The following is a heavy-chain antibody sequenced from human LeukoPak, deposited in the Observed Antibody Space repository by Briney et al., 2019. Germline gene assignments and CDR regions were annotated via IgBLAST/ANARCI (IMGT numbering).Heavy chain of an antibody. CDR1: GFTVSSNY. CDR3: ATEKYYYDSSGYYLDY. J-gene: IGHJ4*02. D-gene: IGHD3-22*01. V-gene: IGHV3-66*02. CDR2: IYSGGST. Sequence: GGSLRLSCAASGFTVSSNYMSWVRQAPEKGLEWVSVIYSGGSTYYADSVKGRFTISRDNSKNTLYLQMDSLRAEDTAVYYCATEKYYYDSSGYYLDYWGQGTLVTVSS.